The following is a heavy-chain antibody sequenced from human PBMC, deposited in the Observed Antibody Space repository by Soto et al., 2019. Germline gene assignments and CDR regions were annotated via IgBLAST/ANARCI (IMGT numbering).Heavy chain of an antibody. D-gene: IGHD2-15*01. CDR1: GFTFRDYY. Sequence: PGGSLRLSCVASGFTFRDYYMSWIRQAPGKGLEWVSYISSGGAYTNYADSVKGRFTISRDNAKNSLYLQMDSLRAEDTAVYYCARGRAAQSQNFDYWGQGTLVTVSS. J-gene: IGHJ4*02. CDR2: ISSGGAYT. V-gene: IGHV3-11*05. CDR3: ARGRAAQSQNFDY.